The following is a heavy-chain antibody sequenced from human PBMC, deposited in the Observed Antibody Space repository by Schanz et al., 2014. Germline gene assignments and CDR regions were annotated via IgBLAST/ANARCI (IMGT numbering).Heavy chain of an antibody. Sequence: QVQLVESGGGVVQRGGSLRLSCAASGFTFSNYVIHWVRQAPGKGLEWVAVISYDGSYKYYADSVKGRFTISRDNSKNTLNLQMNSLRAEDTAVYYCARDRFFYDSTSYYGGTFDYWGQGTLVTVSS. CDR3: ARDRFFYDSTSYYGGTFDY. D-gene: IGHD3-22*01. CDR2: ISYDGSYK. CDR1: GFTFSNYV. J-gene: IGHJ4*02. V-gene: IGHV3-30*04.